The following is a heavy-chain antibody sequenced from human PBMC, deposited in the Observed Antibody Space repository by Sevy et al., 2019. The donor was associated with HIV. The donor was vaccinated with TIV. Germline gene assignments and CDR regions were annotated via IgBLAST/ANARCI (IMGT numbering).Heavy chain of an antibody. J-gene: IGHJ6*02. CDR3: ARDCSSASCLWGLDV. CDR2: IKRDGSER. Sequence: GGSLRLSCAASGFSFSNYWMSWVRQAPGKGLEWVANIKRDGSERYYVASVKGRFTISRDNAKTSLYLQMHSLRAEDTAVYYCARDCSSASCLWGLDVWGQGTMVTVSS. D-gene: IGHD2-2*01. CDR1: GFSFSNYW. V-gene: IGHV3-7*03.